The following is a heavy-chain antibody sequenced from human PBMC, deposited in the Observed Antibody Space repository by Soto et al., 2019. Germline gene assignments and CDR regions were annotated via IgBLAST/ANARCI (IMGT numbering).Heavy chain of an antibody. CDR1: GFTFRNYW. CDR2: IKQDGSEK. D-gene: IGHD3-3*01. Sequence: GGSLRLSCAASGFTFRNYWMSWVRQAPGKGLEWVAIIKQDGSEKYYVDSVKGRFTISRDNAKNSLYLQMNSLKTEDTALYYCATWRSEFDYWGQGTRVTAPQ. CDR3: ATWRSEFDY. V-gene: IGHV3-7*03. J-gene: IGHJ4*02.